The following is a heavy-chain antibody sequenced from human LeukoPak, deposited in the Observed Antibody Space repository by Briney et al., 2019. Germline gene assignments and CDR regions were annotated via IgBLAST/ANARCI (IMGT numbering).Heavy chain of an antibody. Sequence: GGSLRLSCAASGFTFSSSAMTWVRQAPGEGLEWVSTTDTSGASTYYADSVKGRFTISRDNSRHTLYLQMNSLRVEDTALYYCVRGTTEFDYWGQGTRVIVSS. CDR1: GFTFSSSA. V-gene: IGHV3-23*01. CDR3: VRGTTEFDY. CDR2: TDTSGAST. J-gene: IGHJ4*02. D-gene: IGHD1-1*01.